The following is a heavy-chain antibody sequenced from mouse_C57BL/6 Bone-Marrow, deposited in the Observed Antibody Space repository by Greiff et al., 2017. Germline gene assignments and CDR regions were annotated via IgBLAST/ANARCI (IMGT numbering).Heavy chain of an antibody. CDR2: IYPGDGDT. CDR3: ARWRLLRV. J-gene: IGHJ1*03. D-gene: IGHD2-3*01. Sequence: VQRVESGPELVKPGASVKISCKASGYAFSSSWMNWVKQRPGKGLEWIGRIYPGDGDTNYNGKFKGKATLTADKSSSTAYMQLSSLTSEDAAVYFCARWRLLRVWGTGTTVTVSS. V-gene: IGHV1-82*01. CDR1: GYAFSSSW.